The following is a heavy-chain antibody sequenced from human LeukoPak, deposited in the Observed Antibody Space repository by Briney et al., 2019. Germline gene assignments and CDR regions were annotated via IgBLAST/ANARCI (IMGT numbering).Heavy chain of an antibody. J-gene: IGHJ1*01. V-gene: IGHV3-23*01. Sequence: GGSLRLSCAASGFTFSSHAMSWVRQAPGKGLEWVSAISGGGDNTFYADSVKGRFTISRDNSKNTLYLQMNSLRAEDTALYDCAKLTYYDFWSGYQYFQHWGQGTLVTVSS. D-gene: IGHD3-3*01. CDR2: ISGGGDNT. CDR3: AKLTYYDFWSGYQYFQH. CDR1: GFTFSSHA.